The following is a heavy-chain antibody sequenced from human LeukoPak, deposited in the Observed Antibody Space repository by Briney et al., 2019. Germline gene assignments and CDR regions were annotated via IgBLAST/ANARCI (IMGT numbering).Heavy chain of an antibody. V-gene: IGHV4-34*01. CDR2: INHSGGT. CDR1: GGSFSGYY. D-gene: IGHD2-15*01. J-gene: IGHJ6*02. Sequence: PSETLSLTCAVYGGSFSGYYWSWIRQPPGKGLEWIGEINHSGGTNYNPSLKSRVTISVDTSKNQFSLKLSSVTAADTAVYYCARGYDYCSGGSCYFYYYYGMDVWGQGTTVTVSS. CDR3: ARGYDYCSGGSCYFYYYYGMDV.